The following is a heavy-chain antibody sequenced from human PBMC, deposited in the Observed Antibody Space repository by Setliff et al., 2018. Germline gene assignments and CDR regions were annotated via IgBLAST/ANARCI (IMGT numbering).Heavy chain of an antibody. J-gene: IGHJ5*02. V-gene: IGHV4-4*08. Sequence: PSETLSLTCTVSGGSISDSPWSWIRQPPGKGLEWIGCISSIGNTYYNPSLGSRLTISADTSNNQFSLNLISVTAADTAVYYCARERGFAGYYGSWTHQSFDLWGQGSLVTVSS. CDR3: ARERGFAGYYGSWTHQSFDL. CDR2: ISSIGNT. CDR1: GGSISDSP. D-gene: IGHD3-10*01.